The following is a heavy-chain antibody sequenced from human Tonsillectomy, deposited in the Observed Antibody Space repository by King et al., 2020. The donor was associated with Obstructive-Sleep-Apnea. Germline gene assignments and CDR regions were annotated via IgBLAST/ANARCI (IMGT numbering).Heavy chain of an antibody. CDR1: GYTFSNYG. D-gene: IGHD3-10*01. V-gene: IGHV1-18*01. CDR3: ARDQEYYGPGSYSYLDL. Sequence: QLVQSGAEVKKPGASVKVSCKASGYTFSNYGISGVRQAPGQGLEWMGWISAYNGNTHYAQKLQGRVTMTTDTSTSTAYMELRSLRSDDTAVYYCARDQEYYGPGSYSYLDLWGQGTLVTVSS. J-gene: IGHJ5*02. CDR2: ISAYNGNT.